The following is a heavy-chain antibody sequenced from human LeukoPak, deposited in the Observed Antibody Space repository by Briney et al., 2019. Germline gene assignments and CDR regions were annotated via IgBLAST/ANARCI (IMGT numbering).Heavy chain of an antibody. D-gene: IGHD6-13*01. V-gene: IGHV3-23*01. J-gene: IGHJ5*02. CDR2: IGGSGGST. CDR3: AKGAAAGTSRNWFDP. CDR1: GFTFSSYA. Sequence: GGSLRLSCAASGFTFSSYAMSWVRQAPGKGLEWVSAIGGSGGSTYYADSVKGRFTISRDNSKNTLYLQMNSLRAEDTAVYYCAKGAAAGTSRNWFDPWGQGTLVTVSS.